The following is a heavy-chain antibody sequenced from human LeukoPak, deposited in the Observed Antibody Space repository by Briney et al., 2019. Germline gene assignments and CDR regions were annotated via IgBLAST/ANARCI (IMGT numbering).Heavy chain of an antibody. J-gene: IGHJ4*02. Sequence: ASVTVSYKASGYTFTSYGISWVRQAPGQGLEWMGWISAYNGNTNYAQKLQGRVTMTTDTSTSTAYMELRSLRSDDTAVYYCASKPSYSSGWHYWGQGTLVTVSS. CDR2: ISAYNGNT. CDR3: ASKPSYSSGWHY. D-gene: IGHD6-19*01. CDR1: GYTFTSYG. V-gene: IGHV1-18*01.